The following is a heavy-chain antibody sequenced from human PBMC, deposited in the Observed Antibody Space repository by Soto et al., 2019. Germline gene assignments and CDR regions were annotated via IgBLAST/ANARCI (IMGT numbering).Heavy chain of an antibody. Sequence: GSLRLSCAASGFTFSSYWMSWVRQAPGKGLEWVANIKQDGSEKYYVDSVKGRFTISRDNAKNSLYLQMNSLRAEDTAVYYCARGGSSSSRAIYYYYGMDVWGQGTTVTVSS. CDR1: GFTFSSYW. D-gene: IGHD6-6*01. CDR2: IKQDGSEK. J-gene: IGHJ6*02. CDR3: ARGGSSSSRAIYYYYGMDV. V-gene: IGHV3-7*05.